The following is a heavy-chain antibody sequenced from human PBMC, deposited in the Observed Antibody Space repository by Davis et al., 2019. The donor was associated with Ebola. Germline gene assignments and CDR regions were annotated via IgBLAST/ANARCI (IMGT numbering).Heavy chain of an antibody. Sequence: PGGSLRLSCAVSGGAVTSGGYFWAWLRPPPGKGLEWIGYLYSSGDIHLSPSLRSRASIFRDTFKNHFSVALTSVTAADTAVYYCARVGDFQGVYWGQGILVSVSS. CDR2: LYSSGDI. CDR3: ARVGDFQGVY. CDR1: GGAVTSGGYF. D-gene: IGHD2-8*01. J-gene: IGHJ4*02. V-gene: IGHV4-61*03.